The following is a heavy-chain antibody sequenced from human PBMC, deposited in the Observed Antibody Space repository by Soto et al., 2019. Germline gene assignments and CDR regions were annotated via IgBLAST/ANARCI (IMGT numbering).Heavy chain of an antibody. CDR1: GFTFSSYA. J-gene: IGHJ5*02. CDR3: AKGYVEGSSWYVSWFDP. Sequence: GGSLRLSCATSGFTFSSYAMSWVRQAPGKGLEWVSAISGSGGSTCYADSVKGRFTISRDNSKNTLYLQMNSLRAEDTAVYYCAKGYVEGSSWYVSWFDPWGQGTLVTVSS. CDR2: ISGSGGST. D-gene: IGHD6-13*01. V-gene: IGHV3-23*01.